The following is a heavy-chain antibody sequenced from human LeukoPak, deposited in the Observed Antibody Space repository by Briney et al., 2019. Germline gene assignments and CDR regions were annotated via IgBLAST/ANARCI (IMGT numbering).Heavy chain of an antibody. J-gene: IGHJ5*02. Sequence: SETLSLTCTVSGGSISSYYWSWIRQPPGKGLEWIGYIYYSGSTNYNPSLKSRVTISVDTSKNQFSLKLSSVTAADTAVYYCARVLNPFSYHYGSSGYTGFDPWGQGTLVTVSS. CDR3: ARVLNPFSYHYGSSGYTGFDP. CDR2: IYYSGST. V-gene: IGHV4-59*01. CDR1: GGSISSYY. D-gene: IGHD3-22*01.